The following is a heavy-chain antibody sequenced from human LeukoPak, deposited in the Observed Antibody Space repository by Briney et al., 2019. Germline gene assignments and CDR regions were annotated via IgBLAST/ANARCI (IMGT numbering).Heavy chain of an antibody. CDR2: IYSGGST. J-gene: IGHJ6*02. V-gene: IGHV3-53*05. Sequence: QSGGSLTLSCAASGFTVSSNYMSCVRQAPGEGLEWVSVIYSGGSTYYADSVKGRFTISRDNSKNTLYLQMSSLRAEDTAVYFCARSAARLRYYYAMDVWGQGTTVTVCS. D-gene: IGHD6-6*01. CDR3: ARSAARLRYYYAMDV. CDR1: GFTVSSNY.